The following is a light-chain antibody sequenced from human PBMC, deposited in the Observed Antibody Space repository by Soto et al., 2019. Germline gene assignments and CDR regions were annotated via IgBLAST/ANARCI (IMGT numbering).Light chain of an antibody. CDR1: SSNIGSNT. Sequence: QLVLTQPPSASGTPGQRVTISCSGSSSNIGSNTVNWYQQLPGTAPKLLMYSNNQRPSGIPDRFSGSKSGTSASLAISGLQSEDEADYYCAAWDDSLNGPVFGGGTQLTVL. CDR2: SNN. V-gene: IGLV1-44*01. CDR3: AAWDDSLNGPV. J-gene: IGLJ2*01.